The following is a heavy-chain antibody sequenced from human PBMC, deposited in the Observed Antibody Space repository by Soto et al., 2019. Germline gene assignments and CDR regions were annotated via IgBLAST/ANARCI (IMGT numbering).Heavy chain of an antibody. Sequence: ASVKVSCKASGGTFSSYTISWVRQAPGQGLEWMGWISAYNGNTNYAQKLQGRVTMTTDTSTSTAYMELRSLRSDDTAVYYCARVNKGGSYYYHYYYGMDVWGQGTTVTVSS. CDR2: ISAYNGNT. J-gene: IGHJ6*02. D-gene: IGHD1-26*01. CDR1: GGTFSSYT. V-gene: IGHV1-18*01. CDR3: ARVNKGGSYYYHYYYGMDV.